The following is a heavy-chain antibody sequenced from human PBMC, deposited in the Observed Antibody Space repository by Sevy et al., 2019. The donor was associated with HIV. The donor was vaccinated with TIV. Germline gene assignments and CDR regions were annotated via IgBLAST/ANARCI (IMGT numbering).Heavy chain of an antibody. CDR2: ISHSGRT. V-gene: IGHV4-34*01. CDR1: GGSFRDYL. J-gene: IGHJ6*02. CDR3: ARGANLLKSSSWYFSALHSYYYDMDV. D-gene: IGHD6-13*01. Sequence: SETLSLACAVYGGSFRDYLWTWIRQPPGKGLEWIGEISHSGRTNYNPSLQSRVTISVDMSKNQFSLRLKSVTAADTAIYYCARGANLLKSSSWYFSALHSYYYDMDVWDQGTMVTVSS.